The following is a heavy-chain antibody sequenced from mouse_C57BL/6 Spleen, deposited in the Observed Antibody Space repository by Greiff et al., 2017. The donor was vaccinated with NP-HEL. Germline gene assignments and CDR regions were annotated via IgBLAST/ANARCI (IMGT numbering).Heavy chain of an antibody. Sequence: QVQLQQPGAELVKPGASVKLSCKASGYTFTSYWMQWVKQRPGQGLEWIGEIDPSDSYTNYNQKFKGKATLTVDTSPSTAYMQLSSLTSEDSAVYYCARSDNYVFAYWGQGTLVTVSA. V-gene: IGHV1-50*01. CDR3: ARSDNYVFAY. D-gene: IGHD1-3*01. CDR1: GYTFTSYW. J-gene: IGHJ3*01. CDR2: IDPSDSYT.